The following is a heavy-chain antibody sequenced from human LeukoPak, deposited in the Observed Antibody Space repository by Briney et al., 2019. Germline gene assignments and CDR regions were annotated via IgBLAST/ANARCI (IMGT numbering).Heavy chain of an antibody. CDR2: TYYRTKWYN. Sequence: SQTLSLTCAISGDSVSSNSAARNWIRQSPSRGLEWLGRTYYRTKWYNDYAVSVKSRITINPDTSKNQFSLQLNSVTPEDTAVYYCARYESVAGNYFDYWGQGTLVTVSS. V-gene: IGHV6-1*01. J-gene: IGHJ4*02. CDR3: ARYESVAGNYFDY. CDR1: GDSVSSNSAA. D-gene: IGHD6-19*01.